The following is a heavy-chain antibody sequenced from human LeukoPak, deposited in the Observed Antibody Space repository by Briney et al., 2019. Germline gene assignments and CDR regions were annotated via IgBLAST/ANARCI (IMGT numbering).Heavy chain of an antibody. CDR2: IYSGGST. V-gene: IGHV3-53*03. Sequence: PGGSLRLSCAASGFTVSNNFMTWVRQPPGKGLEWVSIIYSGGSTYYADSMRGRFTISRDDSRNTLYLQMSSLRAEDTAVYYCARAVSNDYAAYWGQGTLVTVSS. J-gene: IGHJ4*02. CDR1: GFTVSNNF. CDR3: ARAVSNDYAAY. D-gene: IGHD4-17*01.